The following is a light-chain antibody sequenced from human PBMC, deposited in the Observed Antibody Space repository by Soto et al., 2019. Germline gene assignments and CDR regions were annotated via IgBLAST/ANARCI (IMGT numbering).Light chain of an antibody. CDR1: QGISNW. CDR2: TGY. J-gene: IGKJ4*01. CDR3: QQANTVPLT. Sequence: DIPMTQSPSSVSASVGARVSITCRASQGISNWLAWYQQKPGRAPKLLIYTGYSLQSGVPSRFTGTGSGKDFTITISSLQPEDVATYYCQQANTVPLTFGGATNVAIK. V-gene: IGKV1-12*01.